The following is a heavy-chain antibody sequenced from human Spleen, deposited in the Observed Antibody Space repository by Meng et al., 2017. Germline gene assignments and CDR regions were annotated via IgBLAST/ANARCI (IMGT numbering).Heavy chain of an antibody. Sequence: WGSLRLSCAASGFTVSNNYMGWVRQAPGKGLEWVSIIYSSGSTFYPDSVKGRFTISRHSSKNTLYLQMSSLKPEDTAVYYCARFVYDSSGSFDYWGQGTLVTVSS. D-gene: IGHD3-22*01. CDR2: IYSSGST. CDR3: ARFVYDSSGSFDY. CDR1: GFTVSNNY. J-gene: IGHJ4*02. V-gene: IGHV3-53*04.